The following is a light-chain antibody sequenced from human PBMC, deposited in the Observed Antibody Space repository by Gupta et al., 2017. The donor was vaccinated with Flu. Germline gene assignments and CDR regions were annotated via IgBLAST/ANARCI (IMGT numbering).Light chain of an antibody. CDR3: LTWDSSTGV. Sequence: SYELTQPPSVYVSPGQTASISCSGYELGDKYACWYQQKPGQSPVLVMYQDTKRPSGIPERFSGSNSGNTATLTISGTQAIDEADYYCLTWDSSTGVFGTGTKLTVL. CDR1: ELGDKY. V-gene: IGLV3-1*01. J-gene: IGLJ3*02. CDR2: QDT.